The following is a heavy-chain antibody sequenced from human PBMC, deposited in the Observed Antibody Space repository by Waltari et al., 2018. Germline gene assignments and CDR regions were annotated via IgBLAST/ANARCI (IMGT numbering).Heavy chain of an antibody. CDR3: ARDRLGYLDY. D-gene: IGHD3-16*01. CDR1: GGPISDYY. V-gene: IGHV4-59*01. Sequence: QVQLQESGPGLVKPSETLSLTCPVSGGPISDYYWSWVRLPPGKALEWIGYVSFSGNTKYNPSLKSRVSISVDTTKNQFSLRLTSLTAVDTAVYYCARDRLGYLDYWGQGTPVTVSS. J-gene: IGHJ4*02. CDR2: VSFSGNT.